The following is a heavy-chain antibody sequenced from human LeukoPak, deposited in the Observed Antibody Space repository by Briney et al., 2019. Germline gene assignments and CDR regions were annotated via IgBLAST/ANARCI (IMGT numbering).Heavy chain of an antibody. Sequence: GGSLRLSCAASGFTFSSYWMSWVRQAPGKGLEWVANIKQDGSEKYYVDSVKGRFSISRDNAKSSLYLQMNSLRVEDTAVYYCALLTVASDFDYWGQGAPVTLSS. J-gene: IGHJ4*02. D-gene: IGHD5-12*01. CDR1: GFTFSSYW. V-gene: IGHV3-7*01. CDR3: ALLTVASDFDY. CDR2: IKQDGSEK.